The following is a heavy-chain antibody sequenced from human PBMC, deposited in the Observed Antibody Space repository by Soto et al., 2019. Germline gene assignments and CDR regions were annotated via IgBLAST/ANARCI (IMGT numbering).Heavy chain of an antibody. D-gene: IGHD3-3*01. Sequence: PSETLSLTCTVSGGSISSSSYYWGWIRQPPGKGLEWIGSTYYSGSTYYNPSLKSRVTISVDTSKNQFSLKLSSVTAADTAVYYCARHPRGYFWSGNYHYYYLDVWGKGTTVTVSS. V-gene: IGHV4-39*01. CDR2: TYYSGST. CDR1: GGSISSSSYY. CDR3: ARHPRGYFWSGNYHYYYLDV. J-gene: IGHJ6*03.